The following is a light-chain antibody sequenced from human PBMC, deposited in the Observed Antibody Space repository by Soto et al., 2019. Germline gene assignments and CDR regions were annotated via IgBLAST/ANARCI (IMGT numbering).Light chain of an antibody. Sequence: DIQMTQSPSTLSASVGDRVTITCRASQSISSWLAWYQQKPGKAPKLLIYKASSLESGVPSRFSGSGSGTKFTLTISSLQPDDFATYYCQQYNSYSPFGKGTRLEIK. CDR3: QQYNSYSP. V-gene: IGKV1-5*03. J-gene: IGKJ5*01. CDR1: QSISSW. CDR2: KAS.